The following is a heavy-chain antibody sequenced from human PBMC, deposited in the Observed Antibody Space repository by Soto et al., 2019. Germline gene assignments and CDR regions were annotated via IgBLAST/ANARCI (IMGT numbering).Heavy chain of an antibody. CDR1: GGTFSSYT. CDR3: ARGPGHSYDHLDY. D-gene: IGHD5-12*01. J-gene: IGHJ4*02. CDR2: IIPILGIA. Sequence: QVQLVQSGAEVKKPGSSVKVSCKASGGTFSSYTISWVRQAPGQGLEWMGRIIPILGIANYAQKFQGRVTXTXDXLTSTAYRELSSLRSEDTAVYYCARGPGHSYDHLDYWGQGTLVTVSS. V-gene: IGHV1-69*02.